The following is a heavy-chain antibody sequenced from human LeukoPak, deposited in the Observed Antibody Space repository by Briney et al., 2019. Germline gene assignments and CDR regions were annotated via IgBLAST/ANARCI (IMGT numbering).Heavy chain of an antibody. Sequence: PSETLSLTCVVYGGSFSGYYWSWIRQPPGKGLEWIGEINHSGSTNYNPSLKSRVTISVDTSKNQFSLKLSSVTAADTAVYYCARGSPLGSGYYYYSDYWGQGTLVTVSS. D-gene: IGHD3-22*01. J-gene: IGHJ4*02. CDR2: INHSGST. CDR3: ARGSPLGSGYYYYSDY. CDR1: GGSFSGYY. V-gene: IGHV4-34*01.